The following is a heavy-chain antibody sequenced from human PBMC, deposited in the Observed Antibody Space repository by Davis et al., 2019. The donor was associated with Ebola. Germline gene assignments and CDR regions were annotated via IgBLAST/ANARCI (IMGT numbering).Heavy chain of an antibody. CDR2: IYYSGST. J-gene: IGHJ6*04. Sequence: SETLSLTCSVSGGSVGSDYWSWIRQSPGKGLEWIGYIYYSGSTNYNPSLKSRVTISVDTSKNQFSLKLSSVTAADTAVYYCARVGYYYDSSGYHAGGMDVWGKGTTVTVSS. CDR3: ARVGYYYDSSGYHAGGMDV. V-gene: IGHV4-59*02. D-gene: IGHD3-22*01. CDR1: GGSVGSDY.